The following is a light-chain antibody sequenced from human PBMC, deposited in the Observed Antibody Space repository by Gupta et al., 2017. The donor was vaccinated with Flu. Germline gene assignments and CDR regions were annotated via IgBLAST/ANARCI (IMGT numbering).Light chain of an antibody. V-gene: IGLV1-40*01. J-gene: IGLJ3*02. CDR1: SSNSGARYT. CDR2: GDN. CDR3: QSYDSSRGGSWV. Sequence: ISCTANSSNSGARYTVHWYHQFPGTAPRLLIPGDNYRPSGVPDRFSGSRSGTSGSPAIPGLQAEDEADYDGQSYDSSRGGSWVFGVGTKLTVL.